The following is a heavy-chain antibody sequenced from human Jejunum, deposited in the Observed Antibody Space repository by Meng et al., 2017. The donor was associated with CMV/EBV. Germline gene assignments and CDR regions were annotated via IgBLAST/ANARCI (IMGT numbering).Heavy chain of an antibody. Sequence: VSPVHSWAEVKKPGASVKVSCKASGYTFTSYYIIWVRQGTGQGLELLGWISAYHGNTNYAQKLQGRVTMTTDTSTSTAYMELRSLRSDDTAVYYCAASSSSWYQNWFDPWGQGTLVTVSS. D-gene: IGHD6-13*01. J-gene: IGHJ5*02. CDR1: GYTFTSYY. CDR2: ISAYHGNT. V-gene: IGHV1-18*01. CDR3: AASSSSWYQNWFDP.